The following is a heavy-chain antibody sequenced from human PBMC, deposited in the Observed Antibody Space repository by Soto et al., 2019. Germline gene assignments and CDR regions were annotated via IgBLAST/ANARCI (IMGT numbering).Heavy chain of an antibody. Sequence: GASVKVSCKASGGTFSSYAISWVRQAPGQGLEWMGGIIPIFGTANYAQKFQGRVTITADKSTSTAYMELSSLRSEDTAVIYCAREFLADGSGSYYSSHWFDPWGQGTLVTVSS. J-gene: IGHJ5*02. CDR1: GGTFSSYA. D-gene: IGHD3-10*01. CDR3: AREFLADGSGSYYSSHWFDP. CDR2: IIPIFGTA. V-gene: IGHV1-69*06.